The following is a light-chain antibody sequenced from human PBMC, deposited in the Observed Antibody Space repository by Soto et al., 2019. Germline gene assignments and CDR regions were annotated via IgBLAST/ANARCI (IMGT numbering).Light chain of an antibody. CDR3: QQYSTYPIT. Sequence: DIPLTQSPSTLSASLSARVATXFRASQSVTTWLAWYQQKPGKAPKLLIYKASNLESGLPSRFTGSGSGTEFTLTISSLQSDDFATYYCQQYSTYPITFGQGTRLEIK. V-gene: IGKV1-5*03. CDR1: QSVTTW. CDR2: KAS. J-gene: IGKJ5*01.